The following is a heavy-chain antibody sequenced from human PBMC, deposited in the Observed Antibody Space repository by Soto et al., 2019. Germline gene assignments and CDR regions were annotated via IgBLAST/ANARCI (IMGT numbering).Heavy chain of an antibody. J-gene: IGHJ3*02. CDR2: ISGSGTNT. Sequence: HPGGSLRLSCAASGVPVSSYVMSWVRQAPGKGLEWVSAISGSGTNTNNADSVKGRFTISRDNSKNTLYLQMNRLRAEDTAVYYCSKGYSSGWYQVSDDSDIWGQGTMVTVPS. V-gene: IGHV3-23*01. CDR3: SKGYSSGWYQVSDDSDI. CDR1: GVPVSSYV. D-gene: IGHD6-19*01.